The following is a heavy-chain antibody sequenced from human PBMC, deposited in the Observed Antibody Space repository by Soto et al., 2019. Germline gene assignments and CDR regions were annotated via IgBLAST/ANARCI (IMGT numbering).Heavy chain of an antibody. J-gene: IGHJ5*02. Sequence: GGSLRLSCAASGFTVSSNYMSWVRQAPGKGLEWVSVIYSGGSTYYADSVKGRFTISRDNSKNTLYLQMNSLRAEDTAVYYCARDEGPLETYYYDSSGYYPWGQETLVTVSS. CDR2: IYSGGST. CDR3: ARDEGPLETYYYDSSGYYP. CDR1: GFTVSSNY. D-gene: IGHD3-22*01. V-gene: IGHV3-66*01.